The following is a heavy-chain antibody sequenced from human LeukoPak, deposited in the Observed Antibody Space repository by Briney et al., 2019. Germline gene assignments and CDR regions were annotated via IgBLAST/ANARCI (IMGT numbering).Heavy chain of an antibody. CDR1: GGSISSSSYY. CDR2: IYYSGST. D-gene: IGHD4-17*01. J-gene: IGHJ4*02. Sequence: SETLSLTCTVSGGSISSSSYYWGWIRQPPGKGLEWIGSIYYSGSTYYNPSLKSRVTISVDTSKNQFSLKLSSVTAADTAVYYCARSLAVTTGFDYWGQGTLVTVSS. CDR3: ARSLAVTTGFDY. V-gene: IGHV4-39*07.